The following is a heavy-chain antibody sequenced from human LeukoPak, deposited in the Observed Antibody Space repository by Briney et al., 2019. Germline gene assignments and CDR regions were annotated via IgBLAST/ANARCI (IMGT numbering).Heavy chain of an antibody. CDR1: GGSISSSNYY. CDR3: ARQLWLAPGYLDY. D-gene: IGHD6-19*01. V-gene: IGHV4-39*01. CDR2: IYYSGST. J-gene: IGHJ4*02. Sequence: PSETLSLTCTVSGGSISSSNYYWGWIRQPPGKGLEWIGSIYYSGSTYYNPSLKSRITISVDTSKNQFSLKLSSVTAADTAVYYCARQLWLAPGYLDYWGQGTLVTVSS.